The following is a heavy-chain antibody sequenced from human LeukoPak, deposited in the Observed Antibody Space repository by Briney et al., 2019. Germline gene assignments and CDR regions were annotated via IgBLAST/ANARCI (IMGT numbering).Heavy chain of an antibody. V-gene: IGHV3-72*01. D-gene: IGHD1-14*01. J-gene: IGHJ4*02. CDR2: SRNKANSYTT. CDR1: GFIFSSYS. Sequence: GGSLRLSCAASGFIFSSYSMNWVRQAPGKGLEWVGRSRNKANSYTTEYAASVKGRFTISRDDSKNSVFLQMNSLKTEDTAFYYCTRVGLGTTKDFDQWGQGTLVTVSS. CDR3: TRVGLGTTKDFDQ.